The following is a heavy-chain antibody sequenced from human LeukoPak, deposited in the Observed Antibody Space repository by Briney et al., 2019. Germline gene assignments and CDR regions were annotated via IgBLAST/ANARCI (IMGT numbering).Heavy chain of an antibody. V-gene: IGHV1-2*02. CDR3: ARDDDSSGYYYV. J-gene: IGHJ4*02. CDR2: INPNSGGT. CDR1: GYTFTGYY. Sequence: GASVKVSCXASGYTFTGYYMHWVRQAPGQGLEWMGWINPNSGGTNYAQKFQGRVTMTRDTSISTAYMELSRLRSDDTAVYYCARDDDSSGYYYVWGQGTLVTVSS. D-gene: IGHD3-22*01.